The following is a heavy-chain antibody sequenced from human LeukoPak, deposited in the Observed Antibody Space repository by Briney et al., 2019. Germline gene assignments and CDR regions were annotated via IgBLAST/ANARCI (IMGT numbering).Heavy chain of an antibody. J-gene: IGHJ5*02. CDR3: ATHGSGSPQRLYNWFDP. V-gene: IGHV1-2*02. Sequence: ASVKVPCKASGYTFTGYYMHWVRQAPGQGLEWMGWINPNSGGTNYAQKFQGRVTMTRDTSISTAYMELSSLRSEDTAVYYCATHGSGSPQRLYNWFDPWGQGTLVTVSS. D-gene: IGHD3-10*01. CDR2: INPNSGGT. CDR1: GYTFTGYY.